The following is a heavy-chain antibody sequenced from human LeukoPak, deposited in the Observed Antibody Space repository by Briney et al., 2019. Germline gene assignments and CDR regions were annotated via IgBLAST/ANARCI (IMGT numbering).Heavy chain of an antibody. D-gene: IGHD3-3*01. Sequence: SETLSLTCSVSGMSITSRHYWGWIRQPPGKGLEWIGSTSHSDSPYYNPSLESRVTISLDTSRNQFSLKLSSVTAADTAVYYCARLYYDFWSGYSGWFDPWGQGTLVTVSS. J-gene: IGHJ5*02. V-gene: IGHV4-38-2*02. CDR3: ARLYYDFWSGYSGWFDP. CDR1: GMSITSRHY. CDR2: TSHSDSP.